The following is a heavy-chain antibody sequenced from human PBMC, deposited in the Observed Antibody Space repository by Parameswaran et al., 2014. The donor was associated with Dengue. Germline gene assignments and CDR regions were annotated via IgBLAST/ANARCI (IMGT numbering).Heavy chain of an antibody. V-gene: IGHV4-39*07. CDR2: IYYSWST. Sequence: WIRQPPGKGLEWIGSIYYSWSTYYNPSLKSRVTISVDTSKNQFSLKLSSVTAADTAVYYCARVPLYYWYYMDVWGKGTTVTVSS. J-gene: IGHJ6*03. CDR3: ARVPLYYWYYMDV. D-gene: IGHD3-10*01.